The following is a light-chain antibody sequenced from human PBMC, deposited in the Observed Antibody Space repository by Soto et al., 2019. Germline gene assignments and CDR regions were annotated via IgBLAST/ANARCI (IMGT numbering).Light chain of an antibody. V-gene: IGKV3-20*01. J-gene: IGKJ1*01. CDR1: QIVISSY. CDR3: QKFGGSLKWT. Sequence: LVLTQCPVSRCLSRVQPTILSCAASQIVISSYLAWYQQKPGQAHRLLIYGASSRATGIPARFSGSGSGTDFTLTISRLEPEDCAVYYCQKFGGSLKWTFGQGTKVDLK. CDR2: GAS.